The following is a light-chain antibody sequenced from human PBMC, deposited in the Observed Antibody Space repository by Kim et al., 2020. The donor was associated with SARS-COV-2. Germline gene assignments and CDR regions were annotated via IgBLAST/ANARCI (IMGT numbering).Light chain of an antibody. CDR1: SNNVGNEG. V-gene: IGLV10-54*01. CDR2: RKN. Sequence: QTATLTCTGNSNNVGNEGAAWLQQHRGHPPKLLSDRKNNRPSGISERLSASRSGNTASLTITGLQPEDEADYYCSAWDTSLSEWVFGGGTKLTVL. J-gene: IGLJ3*02. CDR3: SAWDTSLSEWV.